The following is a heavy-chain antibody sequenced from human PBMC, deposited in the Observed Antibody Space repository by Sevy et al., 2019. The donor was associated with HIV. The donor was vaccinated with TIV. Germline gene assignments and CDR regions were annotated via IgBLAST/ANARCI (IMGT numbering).Heavy chain of an antibody. D-gene: IGHD3-10*01. Sequence: SETLSLTCTVSGGSISSYYWSWIRQPPGKGLEWIGYICYSGGTNYNPSLKSRFTVSVETSKNQFSLKLGSVTGADTAVYYCARVAGQILRGDENNWFDPWGQGTLVTVSS. CDR1: GGSISSYY. J-gene: IGHJ5*02. V-gene: IGHV4-59*01. CDR3: ARVAGQILRGDENNWFDP. CDR2: ICYSGGT.